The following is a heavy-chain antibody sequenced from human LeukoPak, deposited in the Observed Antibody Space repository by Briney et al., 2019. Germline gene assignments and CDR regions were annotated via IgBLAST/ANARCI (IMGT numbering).Heavy chain of an antibody. CDR2: INPSGGST. Sequence: ASVKVSCKASGYTFTSYYMHWVRQAPGQGLEWMGIINPSGGSTSYAQKFQGRVTMTTDTSTSTAYMELRSLRSDDTAVYYCARAGYSSSSGDWGQGTLATVSS. V-gene: IGHV1-46*01. CDR3: ARAGYSSSSGD. J-gene: IGHJ4*02. D-gene: IGHD6-6*01. CDR1: GYTFTSYY.